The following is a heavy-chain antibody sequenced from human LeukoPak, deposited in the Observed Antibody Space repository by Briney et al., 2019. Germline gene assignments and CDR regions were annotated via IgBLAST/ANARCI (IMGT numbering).Heavy chain of an antibody. Sequence: GESLKISCTASGYSFTSYWIGWVRQMPGKGLEWMGIIYPGDSDTRYSPSFQGQVTISADKSISIAYLQWSSLEASDTAMYYCARSETGTTPIDYWGQGTLVTVSS. V-gene: IGHV5-51*01. CDR1: GYSFTSYW. CDR3: ARSETGTTPIDY. D-gene: IGHD1-1*01. J-gene: IGHJ4*02. CDR2: IYPGDSDT.